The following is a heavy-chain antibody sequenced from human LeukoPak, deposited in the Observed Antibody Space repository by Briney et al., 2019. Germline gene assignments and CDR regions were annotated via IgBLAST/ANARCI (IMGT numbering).Heavy chain of an antibody. CDR3: ARDHDYEGLKGNY. CDR2: INPNSGGT. J-gene: IGHJ1*01. D-gene: IGHD1-7*01. Sequence: ASVKVSCKASVYSFTAYYMHWVRRAPGQGLEWMGWINPNSGGTNYAQKFQGRVTMTRDTSITTAYMELQNLRSEDTAIYYCARDHDYEGLKGNYWGRGTMVIV. V-gene: IGHV1-2*02. CDR1: VYSFTAYY.